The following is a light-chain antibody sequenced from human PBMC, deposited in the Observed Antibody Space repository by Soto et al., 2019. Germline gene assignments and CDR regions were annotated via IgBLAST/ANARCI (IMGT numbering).Light chain of an antibody. Sequence: QSVLTQPPSVSGAPGQRVTISCTGNNSNLGAGYDVHWYQQLPGAAPKLVIFGNRNRPSGVPERFSGSKSGTSASLAITGLQAEDEADYYCHSYAAYSTLWLFGGGTQLTVL. CDR2: GNR. V-gene: IGLV1-40*01. CDR1: NSNLGAGYD. J-gene: IGLJ3*02. CDR3: HSYAAYSTLWL.